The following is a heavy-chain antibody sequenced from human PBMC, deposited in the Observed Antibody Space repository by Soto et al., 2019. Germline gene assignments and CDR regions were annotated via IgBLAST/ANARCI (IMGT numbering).Heavy chain of an antibody. D-gene: IGHD4-17*01. CDR1: GGSISSGGYS. CDR3: ARVPPYGDYINWYFDL. V-gene: IGHV4-30-2*01. Sequence: QLQLQESGSGLVKPSQTLSLTCAVSGGSISSGGYSWSWIRQPPGKGLEWIGYIYHSGSTYYNPSLKSRVTTSVERSKNQFSLKLSSVTAADTAVYYCARVPPYGDYINWYFDLWGRGTLVTVSS. J-gene: IGHJ2*01. CDR2: IYHSGST.